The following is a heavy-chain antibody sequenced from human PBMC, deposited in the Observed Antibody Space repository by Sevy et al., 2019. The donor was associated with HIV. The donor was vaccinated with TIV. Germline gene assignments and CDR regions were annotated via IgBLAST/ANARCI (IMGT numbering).Heavy chain of an antibody. V-gene: IGHV3-11*01. J-gene: IGHJ3*02. CDR2: ISSSGSTI. CDR3: ARVISYYYDSSGYSTDAFDI. D-gene: IGHD3-22*01. CDR1: GFTFSDYY. Sequence: GGSLRLSCAASGFTFSDYYMSWIRQAPGKGLEWVSYISSSGSTIYYADSVKGRFTISRDNAKNSLYLQMNSLRAEDTAVYYCARVISYYYDSSGYSTDAFDIWGQGTMVTVSS.